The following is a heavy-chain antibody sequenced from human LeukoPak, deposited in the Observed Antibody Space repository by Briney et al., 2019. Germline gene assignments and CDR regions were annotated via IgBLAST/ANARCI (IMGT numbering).Heavy chain of an antibody. CDR2: INCSSSYI. D-gene: IGHD3-22*01. V-gene: IGHV3-21*01. CDR1: GFPFSSYS. Sequence: PGGSLRLSCAASGFPFSSYSMNWVRQAPGKGLEWVSSINCSSSYIYYADSVKGRFTISRDNAKNSLYLQMNSLRAKDTAVYYCAKSPTYYYDSSGYWGDYWGQGTLVTVSS. J-gene: IGHJ4*02. CDR3: AKSPTYYYDSSGYWGDY.